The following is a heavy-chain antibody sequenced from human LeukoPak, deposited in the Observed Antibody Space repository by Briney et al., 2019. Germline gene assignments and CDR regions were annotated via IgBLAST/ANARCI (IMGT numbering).Heavy chain of an antibody. CDR2: IIPILGIA. CDR3: ARAPDILTGSYDY. CDR1: GGTFSSYA. J-gene: IGHJ4*02. D-gene: IGHD3-9*01. V-gene: IGHV1-69*04. Sequence: SAKVSCKASGGTFSSYAISWVRQAPGQGLEWMGRIIPILGIANYAQKFQGRVTITADKSTSTAYMELSSLRSEDTAVYYCARAPDILTGSYDYWGQGTLVTVSS.